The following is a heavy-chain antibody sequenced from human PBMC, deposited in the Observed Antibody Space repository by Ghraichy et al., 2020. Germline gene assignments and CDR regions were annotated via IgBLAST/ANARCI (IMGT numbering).Heavy chain of an antibody. CDR1: GYTFTGYY. CDR3: ARGRTLLWFGEFLYY. Sequence: ASVKVSCKASGYTFTGYYMHWVRQAPGQGLEWMGWINPNSGGTNYAQKFQGRVTMTRDTSISTAYMELSRLRSDDTAVYYCARGRTLLWFGEFLYYWGQGTLVTVSS. V-gene: IGHV1-2*02. CDR2: INPNSGGT. J-gene: IGHJ4*02. D-gene: IGHD3-10*01.